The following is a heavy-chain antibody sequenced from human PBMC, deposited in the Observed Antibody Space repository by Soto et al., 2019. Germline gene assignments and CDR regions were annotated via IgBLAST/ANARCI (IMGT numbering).Heavy chain of an antibody. CDR1: GFTFSNAW. D-gene: IGHD1-26*01. Sequence: LRLSCAASGFTFSNAWMSWVRQAPGKGLEWVGRIKSKTDGGTTDYAAPVKGRFTISRDDSKNTLYLQMNSLKTEDTAVYYCTTSGSYYDYYYYGMDVWGQGTTVTVSS. V-gene: IGHV3-15*01. CDR2: IKSKTDGGTT. J-gene: IGHJ6*02. CDR3: TTSGSYYDYYYYGMDV.